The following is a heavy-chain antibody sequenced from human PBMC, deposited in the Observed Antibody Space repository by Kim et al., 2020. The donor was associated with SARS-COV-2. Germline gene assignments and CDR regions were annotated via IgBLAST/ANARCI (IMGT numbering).Heavy chain of an antibody. CDR3: ARDTYYDILTGAERPYYYYYGMDV. V-gene: IGHV4-61*01. D-gene: IGHD3-9*01. CDR2: IYYSGST. J-gene: IGHJ6*02. CDR1: GGSVSSGSYY. Sequence: SETLSLTRTVSGGSVSSGSYYWSWIRQPPGKGLEWIGYIYYSGSTNYNPSLKSRVTISVDTSKNQFSLKLSSVTAADTAVYYCARDTYYDILTGAERPYYYYYGMDVWGQGTTVTVSS.